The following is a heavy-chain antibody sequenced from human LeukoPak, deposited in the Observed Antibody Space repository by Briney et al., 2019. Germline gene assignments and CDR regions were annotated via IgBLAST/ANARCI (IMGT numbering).Heavy chain of an antibody. Sequence: GGSLRLSCAASGFTFSTYAMSWVRQAPGEGLEWVSDICGSGDSTYYADSVKGRFTISRDNSKNTLYLQMNSLRAEDTAVYYCAKWKGIGEMPFDYWGQGTLVTVSS. V-gene: IGHV3-23*01. CDR2: ICGSGDST. J-gene: IGHJ4*02. D-gene: IGHD6-13*01. CDR3: AKWKGIGEMPFDY. CDR1: GFTFSTYA.